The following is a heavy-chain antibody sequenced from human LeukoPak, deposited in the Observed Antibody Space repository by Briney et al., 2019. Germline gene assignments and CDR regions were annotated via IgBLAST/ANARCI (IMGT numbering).Heavy chain of an antibody. Sequence: SETLSLTCAVYGGSFSGYYWIWIRQPPGKGLEWIGEINHSGSTNYNPSLKSRVTISVDTSKNQFSLKLSSVTAADTAVYYCARGLITIFGVVPLRNNWFDPWGQGTLVTVSS. CDR3: ARGLITIFGVVPLRNNWFDP. CDR1: GGSFSGYY. CDR2: INHSGST. J-gene: IGHJ5*02. V-gene: IGHV4-34*01. D-gene: IGHD3-3*01.